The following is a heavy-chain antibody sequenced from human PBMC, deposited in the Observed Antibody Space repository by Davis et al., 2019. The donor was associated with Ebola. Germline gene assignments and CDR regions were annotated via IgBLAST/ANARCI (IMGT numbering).Heavy chain of an antibody. V-gene: IGHV3-11*04. CDR3: ARMTGYSSGWLDY. CDR1: GFTFSDYY. J-gene: IGHJ4*02. Sequence: GESLKISCAASGFTFSDYYMSWIRQAPGKGLEWVSYISSSGSTIYYADSVKGRFTISRDNAKNSLYLQMNSLRAEDTAVYYCARMTGYSSGWLDYWGQGTLVTVSS. CDR2: ISSSGSTI. D-gene: IGHD6-19*01.